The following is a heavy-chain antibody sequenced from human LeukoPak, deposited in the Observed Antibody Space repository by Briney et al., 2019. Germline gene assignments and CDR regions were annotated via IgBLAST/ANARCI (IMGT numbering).Heavy chain of an antibody. CDR2: ISSSSSYI. D-gene: IGHD5-24*01. Sequence: GGSLRLSCAASGFTFSSYSMNWVRQAPGKGLEWVSSISSSSSYIYHADSVKGRFTISRDNAKNSLYLQMNSLRAEDTAVYYCARDPPLGYRDTWGQGTLVTVSS. CDR1: GFTFSSYS. CDR3: ARDPPLGYRDT. J-gene: IGHJ5*02. V-gene: IGHV3-21*01.